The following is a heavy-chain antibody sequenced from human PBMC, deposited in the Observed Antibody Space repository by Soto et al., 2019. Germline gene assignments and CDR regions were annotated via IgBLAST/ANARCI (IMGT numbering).Heavy chain of an antibody. CDR2: IYSTVST. D-gene: IGHD3-22*01. V-gene: IGHV4-39*01. CDR3: ARLPYYDTPPVTFDI. J-gene: IGHJ3*02. CDR1: SGSISSRLYY. Sequence: PSETLSLTCSVSSGSISSRLYYWGWIRQPPGKGLEWIGTIYSTVSTHYNPSLKSRVTISVDTSKNQFSLKLNSVTAADTAVYYCARLPYYDTPPVTFDIWGQGAMVT.